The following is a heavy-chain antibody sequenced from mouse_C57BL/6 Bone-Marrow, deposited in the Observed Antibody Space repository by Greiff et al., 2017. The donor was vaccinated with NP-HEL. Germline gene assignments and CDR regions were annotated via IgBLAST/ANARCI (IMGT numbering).Heavy chain of an antibody. Sequence: VQLQQSGTELVKPGASVKLSCKASGYTFTSYWMHWVKQRPGQGLEWIGNINPNNGGTNYNEKFKSKATLTVDKSSSTAYMQISSLTSEDSAVYYCARDYGNPYYFDYWGQGTTLTVSS. CDR1: GYTFTSYW. CDR2: INPNNGGT. CDR3: ARDYGNPYYFDY. V-gene: IGHV1-53*01. J-gene: IGHJ2*01. D-gene: IGHD2-1*01.